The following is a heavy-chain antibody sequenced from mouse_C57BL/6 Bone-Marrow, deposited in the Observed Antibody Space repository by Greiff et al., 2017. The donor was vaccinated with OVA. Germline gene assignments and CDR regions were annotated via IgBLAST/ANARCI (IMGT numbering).Heavy chain of an antibody. J-gene: IGHJ3*01. CDR1: GYTFSCYW. Sequence: HVQLPPSGAELVKPGASVKLSCKASGYTFSCYWLHWVKPRPGQGLGWIGYLYPSRGYTKYNQKFKDKATLTADKSSSTAYMQLSSLTYEDSAVYYCARSGYDYDGAWFAYWGQGTLVTVSA. CDR3: ARSGYDYDGAWFAY. D-gene: IGHD2-4*01. V-gene: IGHV1-7*01. CDR2: LYPSRGYT.